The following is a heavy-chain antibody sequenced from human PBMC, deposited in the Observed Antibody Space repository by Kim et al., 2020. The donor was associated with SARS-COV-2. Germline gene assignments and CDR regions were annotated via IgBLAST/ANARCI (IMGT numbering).Heavy chain of an antibody. D-gene: IGHD3-10*01. CDR3: ARRLLWLGDAGNY. CDR2: MYGSGST. CDR1: GGSISSTTYC. Sequence: SETLSLTCTVSGGSISSTTYCWGWIRQPPGKGLEWIATMYGSGSTYYNSSLQSRVTMSGDTSKNQFYLKLGSVTAADAALYYCARRLLWLGDAGNY. J-gene: IGHJ6*01. V-gene: IGHV4-39*01.